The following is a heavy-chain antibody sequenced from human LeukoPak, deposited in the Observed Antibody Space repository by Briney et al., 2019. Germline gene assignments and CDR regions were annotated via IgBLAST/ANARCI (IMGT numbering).Heavy chain of an antibody. CDR2: INPNSGGT. CDR1: GYTFTGYY. CDR3: ARALNGGNSDFDY. D-gene: IGHD4-23*01. J-gene: IGHJ4*02. V-gene: IGHV1-2*02. Sequence: ASVKVSCKASGYTFTGYYMHWVRQAPGQGLEWMGWINPNSGGTNYAQKFQGRVTMTRDTSISTAYMELSRLRSDDTAVYYCARALNGGNSDFDYWGQGTLVTVSS.